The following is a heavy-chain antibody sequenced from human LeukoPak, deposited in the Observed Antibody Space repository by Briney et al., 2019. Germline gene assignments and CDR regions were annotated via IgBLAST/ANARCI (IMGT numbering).Heavy chain of an antibody. V-gene: IGHV4-59*01. Sequence: SETLSLTCTVSRGSLSSYDWSWIRQPPGKGLEWIGYIYYSGSTNYNPSLKSRVTISVDTSKNQFSLKLSSVTAADTAVYYCARDRLENGFGELSFPYYYMDVWGKGTTVTVSS. CDR3: ARDRLENGFGELSFPYYYMDV. CDR1: RGSLSSYD. J-gene: IGHJ6*03. D-gene: IGHD3-10*01. CDR2: IYYSGST.